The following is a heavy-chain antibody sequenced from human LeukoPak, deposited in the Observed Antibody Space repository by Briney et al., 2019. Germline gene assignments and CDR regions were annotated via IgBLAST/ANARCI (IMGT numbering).Heavy chain of an antibody. J-gene: IGHJ4*02. Sequence: GGSLRLSCAASGFTFSSYGMHWVRRAPGKGLEWVAVIWYDGSNKYYADSVKGRFTISRDNSKNTLYLQMNSLRAEDTAVYYCAKDGSGWIDYWGQGTLVTVSS. V-gene: IGHV3-33*06. CDR2: IWYDGSNK. CDR3: AKDGSGWIDY. CDR1: GFTFSSYG. D-gene: IGHD6-19*01.